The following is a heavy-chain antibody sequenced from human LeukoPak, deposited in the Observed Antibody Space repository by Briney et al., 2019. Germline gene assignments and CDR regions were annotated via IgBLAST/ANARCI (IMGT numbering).Heavy chain of an antibody. J-gene: IGHJ4*02. CDR1: GCTFRNYA. CDR3: TVPGGGY. CDR2: IGATGVST. V-gene: IGHV3-23*01. Sequence: PGGSLTLSCAASGCTFRNYAMTWVRQAPGKGLEWVSGIGATGVSTHYADSVRGRLTISRDNSKNSLYLQMNSLRVEDTAIYYCTVPGGGYWGQGTLVTVSS. D-gene: IGHD1-26*01.